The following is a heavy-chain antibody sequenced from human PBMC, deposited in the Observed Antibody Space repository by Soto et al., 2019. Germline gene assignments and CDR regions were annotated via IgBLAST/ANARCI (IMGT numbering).Heavy chain of an antibody. CDR1: GGSISSGGYY. J-gene: IGHJ6*02. CDR3: ARDRSNAPFYYGMDV. CDR2: IYYSGST. D-gene: IGHD7-27*01. V-gene: IGHV4-31*03. Sequence: SETLSLTCTVSGGSISSGGYYWSWIRQHPGKGLEWIGYIYYSGSTYYNPSLKSRVTISVDTSKNQFSLKLSSVTAADTAVYYCARDRSNAPFYYGMDVWGQGT.